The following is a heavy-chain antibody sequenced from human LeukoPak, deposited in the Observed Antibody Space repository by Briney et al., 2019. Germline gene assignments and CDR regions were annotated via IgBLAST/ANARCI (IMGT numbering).Heavy chain of an antibody. D-gene: IGHD2-21*02. CDR1: GFTFSNAW. V-gene: IGHV3-15*01. J-gene: IGHJ6*03. CDR3: TTEQLAYCGGDCSSFYYYYYYMDV. Sequence: PGGSLRLSCAASGFTFSNAWMSWVRQAPGKGLEWVGRIKSKADGVTTDYAAPVKGRFTISRDDSKNTLYLQMNSLKTEDTAVYYCTTEQLAYCGGDCSSFYYYYYYMDVWGKGTTVSVSS. CDR2: IKSKADGVTT.